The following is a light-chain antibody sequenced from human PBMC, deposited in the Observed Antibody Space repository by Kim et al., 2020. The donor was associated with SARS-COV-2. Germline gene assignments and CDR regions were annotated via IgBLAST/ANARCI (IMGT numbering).Light chain of an antibody. CDR2: AAS. CDR3: QQANSFPIT. J-gene: IGKJ5*01. CDR1: QGISSW. Sequence: AAGGDRVTITCRASQGISSWLAWYHQKPGKAPKLLIYAASSLQSGVPSRFSGSGSGTDFTLTCSSRQPEDFATYYCQQANSFPITFGQGTRLEIK. V-gene: IGKV1-12*01.